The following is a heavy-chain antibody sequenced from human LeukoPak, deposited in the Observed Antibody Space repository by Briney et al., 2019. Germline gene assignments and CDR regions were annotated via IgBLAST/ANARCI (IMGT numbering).Heavy chain of an antibody. CDR1: GYTFTTYD. CDR2: MNPNSGNT. J-gene: IGHJ4*02. Sequence: ASVKVSCKASGYTFTTYDITWVRQATGQGLEWMGWMNPNSGNTAYAQKFQGRVTMTRNTSISTAYMELSSLRSEDTAVYYCARAGGYCGRISCPYYFDYWGQGSLVAVSS. V-gene: IGHV1-8*02. CDR3: ARAGGYCGRISCPYYFDY. D-gene: IGHD2-15*01.